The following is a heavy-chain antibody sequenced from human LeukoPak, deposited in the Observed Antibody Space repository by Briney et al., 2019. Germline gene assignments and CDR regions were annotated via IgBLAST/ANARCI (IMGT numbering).Heavy chain of an antibody. Sequence: VGSLPLSCAASGFTFTSYWMSWVLQAPGKGLEWVANINQDGSEKYYVDSVKGRLTISRDNAKNSLSLQMNSLRAEDTALYYCARAVSGTYYAWFDPWGQGTLVTVSS. CDR2: INQDGSEK. V-gene: IGHV3-7*04. CDR1: GFTFTSYW. D-gene: IGHD1-26*01. J-gene: IGHJ5*02. CDR3: ARAVSGTYYAWFDP.